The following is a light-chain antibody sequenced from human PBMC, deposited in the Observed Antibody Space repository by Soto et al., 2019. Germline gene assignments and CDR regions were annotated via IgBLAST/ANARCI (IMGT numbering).Light chain of an antibody. V-gene: IGKV1-6*01. CDR3: LQDYNYPWT. J-gene: IGKJ1*01. Sequence: AIQMTHSPSPRSASVLDRVTITCRASQGIRNDLGWYQQKPGKAPKIQIYAASSLQSGVPSRFSGSGSGTDFTLTISSLQPEDFATYYCLQDYNYPWTFGQGTKVDI. CDR1: QGIRND. CDR2: AAS.